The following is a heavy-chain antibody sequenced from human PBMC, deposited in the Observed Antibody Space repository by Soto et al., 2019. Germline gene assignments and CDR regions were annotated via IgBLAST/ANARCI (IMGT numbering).Heavy chain of an antibody. CDR1: GYTFTSYG. CDR3: ARDGTYYYDSSGPGFDY. V-gene: IGHV1-18*04. J-gene: IGHJ4*02. D-gene: IGHD3-22*01. CDR2: ISAYNGNT. Sequence: ASVKVSCKASGYTFTSYGISWVRQAPGQGLEWMGWISAYNGNTNYAQKLPGRVTMTTDTSTSTAYMELRSPRSDDTAVYYCARDGTYYYDSSGPGFDYWGQGTLVTVSS.